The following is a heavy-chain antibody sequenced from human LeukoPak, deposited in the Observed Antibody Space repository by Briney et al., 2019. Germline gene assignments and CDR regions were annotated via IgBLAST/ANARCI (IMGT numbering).Heavy chain of an antibody. CDR1: GFTFSSYS. J-gene: IGHJ3*02. CDR3: ARRDGYNLAFDI. CDR2: ISGSGGST. V-gene: IGHV3-23*01. D-gene: IGHD5-24*01. Sequence: GGSLRLSCAASGFTFSSYSMNWVRQVPGKGLEWVSAISGSGGSTYYADSVKGRFTISRDNSKNTLYLQMNSLRAEDTAVYYCARRDGYNLAFDIWGQGTMVTVSS.